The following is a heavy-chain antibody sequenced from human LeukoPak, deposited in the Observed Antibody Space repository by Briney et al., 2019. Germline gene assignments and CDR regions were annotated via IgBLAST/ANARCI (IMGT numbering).Heavy chain of an antibody. CDR1: GGSFSGYY. Sequence: PSETPSLTCAVYGGSFSGYYWSWIHQPPGKGLEWIGEINHSGSTNYNPSLKSRVTISVDTSKNQFSLKLSSVTAADTAVYYCARGLTGTTYYDFWSGALPTTFDPWGQGTLVTVSS. CDR3: ARGLTGTTYYDFWSGALPTTFDP. D-gene: IGHD3-3*01. CDR2: INHSGST. V-gene: IGHV4-34*01. J-gene: IGHJ5*02.